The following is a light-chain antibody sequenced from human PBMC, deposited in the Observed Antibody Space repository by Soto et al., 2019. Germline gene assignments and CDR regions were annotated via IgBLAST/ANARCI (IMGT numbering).Light chain of an antibody. J-gene: IGKJ2*01. V-gene: IGKV3-20*01. Sequence: EVVLTQSPGTLSLSPGERATLSCGASQDISNSYLAWYQQKPGQAPRLLIYGASSRANGVPDRFSGSGSGTDFSLTINRPEPEDFALYYCQELDCSSGYTFGQGTKLEI. CDR3: QELDCSSGYT. CDR2: GAS. CDR1: QDISNSY.